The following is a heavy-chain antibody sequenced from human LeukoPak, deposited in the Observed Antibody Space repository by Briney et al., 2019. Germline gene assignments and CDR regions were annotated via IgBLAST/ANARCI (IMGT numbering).Heavy chain of an antibody. V-gene: IGHV3-74*01. CDR3: VTVTSDY. CDR2: IKTDGSST. D-gene: IGHD4-17*01. J-gene: IGHJ4*02. Sequence: GGSLRLSCAASGFSFNTYWMYWVRQVPEKGLVWVSRIKTDGSSTYYAASVKGRFTMSRDNSKNTLYLQMNSLRAEDTAVYYCVTVTSDYWGQGTLVTVSS. CDR1: GFSFNTYW.